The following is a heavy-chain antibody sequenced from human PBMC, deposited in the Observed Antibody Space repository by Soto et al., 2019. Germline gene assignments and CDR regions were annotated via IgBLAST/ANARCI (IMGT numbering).Heavy chain of an antibody. Sequence: DVPLVEAGGGLVQPGGSLRLSCEASGFTFSGYDMHWVRQAAGERLEWVSAIATSGNTYYAGSVKGRFTISRENAKNSLYLQINNVRAGDTAVYYCAREYVDWGYWYFDLWGRGTLVTVSS. J-gene: IGHJ2*01. CDR2: IATSGNT. D-gene: IGHD3-9*01. CDR3: AREYVDWGYWYFDL. V-gene: IGHV3-13*01. CDR1: GFTFSGYD.